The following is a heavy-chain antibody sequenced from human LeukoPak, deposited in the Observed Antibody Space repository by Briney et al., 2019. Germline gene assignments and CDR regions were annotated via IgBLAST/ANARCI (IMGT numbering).Heavy chain of an antibody. CDR2: ISWNSGSI. CDR1: GFTFDDYA. J-gene: IGHJ3*01. CDR3: AKGSIAAAGEDAFDV. V-gene: IGHV3-9*01. D-gene: IGHD6-13*01. Sequence: PGGSLRLSCAASGFTFDDYAMHWVRQAPGRGLEWISGISWNSGSIGYVDSVKGRFTISRDNAKNSLYLQMNSLRAEDTALYYCAKGSIAAAGEDAFDVWGQGTMVTVSS.